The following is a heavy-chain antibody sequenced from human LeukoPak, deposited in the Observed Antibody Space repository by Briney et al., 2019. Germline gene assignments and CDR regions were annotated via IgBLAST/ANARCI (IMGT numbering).Heavy chain of an antibody. D-gene: IGHD4-17*01. CDR1: GFTFSDYY. J-gene: IGHJ4*02. Sequence: PGGSLRPSCAASGFTFSDYYMSWIRQAPGKGLEWVSYISSSGSTIYYADSVKGRFTISRDNAMNSLYLQMNSLRAEDTAVYYCARVGDYGDYFDYWGQGTLVTVSS. V-gene: IGHV3-11*01. CDR3: ARVGDYGDYFDY. CDR2: ISSSGSTI.